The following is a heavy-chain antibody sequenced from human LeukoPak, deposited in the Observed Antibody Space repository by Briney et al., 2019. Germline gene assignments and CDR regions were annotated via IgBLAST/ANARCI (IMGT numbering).Heavy chain of an antibody. CDR1: GYTFTGFY. Sequence: SVKVSCKASGYTFTGFYIHWVRQAPGQGLEWMGGIIPIFGTANYAQKFQGRVTITTDESTSTAYMELSSLRSEDTAVYYCARAPLGYCSSTSCYLAGYYYYYYMDVWGKGTTVTVSS. D-gene: IGHD2-2*01. V-gene: IGHV1-69*05. J-gene: IGHJ6*03. CDR2: IIPIFGTA. CDR3: ARAPLGYCSSTSCYLAGYYYYYYMDV.